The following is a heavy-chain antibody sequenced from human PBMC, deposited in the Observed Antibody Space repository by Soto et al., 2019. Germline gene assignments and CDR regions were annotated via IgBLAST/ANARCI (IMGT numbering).Heavy chain of an antibody. J-gene: IGHJ5*02. CDR1: GYTFRDYY. CDR2: INPSSGGT. Sequence: GASVKVSCKASGYTFRDYYVHWVLEAPGQGLEWMGWINPSSGGTIYTQRFQGRVTMTRDTSINTVYMELSRLTSDDTAVYYCTREMGVIGAPGYTWFDPWGQGALVTVSS. V-gene: IGHV1-2*02. CDR3: TREMGVIGAPGYTWFDP. D-gene: IGHD1-26*01.